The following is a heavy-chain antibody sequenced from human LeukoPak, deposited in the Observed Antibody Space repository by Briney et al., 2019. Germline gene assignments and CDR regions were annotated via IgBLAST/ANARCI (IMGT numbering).Heavy chain of an antibody. CDR3: ARLNCRMTTCQDYNFDY. CDR1: GYPFTSYG. CDR2: ISAYSGNT. Sequence: EASVKVSCKASGYPFTSYGINWVRQAPGQGLEWMGWISAYSGNTNYAQKFQDRVTMTTDTSTGTVYMDLRSLRSDDTAVYYCARLNCRMTTCQDYNFDYWGQGTLVTVSS. J-gene: IGHJ4*02. V-gene: IGHV1-18*01. D-gene: IGHD4-11*01.